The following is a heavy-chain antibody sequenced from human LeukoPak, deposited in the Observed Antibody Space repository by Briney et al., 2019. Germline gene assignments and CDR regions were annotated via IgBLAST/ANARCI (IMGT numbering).Heavy chain of an antibody. CDR1: GYPFTSYW. D-gene: IGHD6-13*01. J-gene: IGHJ4*02. CDR2: VYPGDSDT. CDR3: ARIGGIAADFDY. V-gene: IGHV5-51*01. Sequence: GGSRQISGEGSGYPFTSYWIGGGREVPGKGREWMGIVYPGDSDTRYSPSFQGQVTISADKSISTAYLQWSSLKASDTAMYYCARIGGIAADFDYWGQGTLVTVSS.